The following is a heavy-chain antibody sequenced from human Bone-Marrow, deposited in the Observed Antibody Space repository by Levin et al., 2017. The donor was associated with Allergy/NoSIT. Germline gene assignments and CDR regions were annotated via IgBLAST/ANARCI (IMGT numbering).Heavy chain of an antibody. CDR1: GFTFSDHE. D-gene: IGHD3-3*01. V-gene: IGHV3-48*03. CDR2: ISTRGTTL. Sequence: PGGSLRLSCAASGFTFSDHEMNWVRQAPGKGLEWISYISTRGTTLYYADSVQGRFTISRDNAKKSLYLQMNSLRAEDTALYYCARAYDFSNPLDVWGNGTTVTVSS. J-gene: IGHJ6*04. CDR3: ARAYDFSNPLDV.